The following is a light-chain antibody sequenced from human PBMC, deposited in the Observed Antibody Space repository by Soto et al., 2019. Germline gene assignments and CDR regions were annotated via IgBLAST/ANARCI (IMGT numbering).Light chain of an antibody. J-gene: IGLJ1*01. Sequence: QSVLTQPASVSGSPGQPITISCTGTSSEVGSYNLVSWYQQHPGKVPKLIIYEDNKRPSGVSNRFSGSKSGNTASLTISGLQTEDEADYYCCSYADSSTYVFGTGTKVTVL. CDR3: CSYADSSTYV. CDR1: SSEVGSYNL. CDR2: EDN. V-gene: IGLV2-23*01.